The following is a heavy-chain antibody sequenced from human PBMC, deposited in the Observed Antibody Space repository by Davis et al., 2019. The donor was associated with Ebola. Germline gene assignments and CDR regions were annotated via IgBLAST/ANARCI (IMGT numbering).Heavy chain of an antibody. V-gene: IGHV3-33*01. J-gene: IGHJ3*02. D-gene: IGHD6-19*01. Sequence: GESLKISCAASGFTFSRYGMHWVRQAPGKGLEWVAVIWYDGSQKYYADSVKGRFTISRDHSKNTLSLQMNSLRAEDTAVYYCARDRDTSGWFDAFDIWGQGTMVTVSS. CDR2: IWYDGSQK. CDR1: GFTFSRYG. CDR3: ARDRDTSGWFDAFDI.